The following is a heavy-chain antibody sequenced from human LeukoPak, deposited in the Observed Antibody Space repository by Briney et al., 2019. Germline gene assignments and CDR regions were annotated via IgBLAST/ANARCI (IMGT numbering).Heavy chain of an antibody. CDR2: INHSGST. V-gene: IGHV4-34*01. D-gene: IGHD2-8*01. Sequence: PSETLSLTCGVYGGSFSGYHWTWIRLRPGKGLEWIGDINHSGSTHYNPSLKSRVTISVDTSKNQFSLKLSSVTAADTAVYYCASPPGDRYCTNGVCPFDYWGQGTLVTVSS. CDR3: ASPPGDRYCTNGVCPFDY. J-gene: IGHJ4*02. CDR1: GGSFSGYH.